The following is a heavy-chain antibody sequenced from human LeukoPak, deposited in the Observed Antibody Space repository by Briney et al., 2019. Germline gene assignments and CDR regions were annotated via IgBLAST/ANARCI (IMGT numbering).Heavy chain of an antibody. Sequence: SETLSLTCTVSGGSISSSSYYWGWIRQPPGKGLEWIGSIYYSGSTYHNPSLKSRVAISVDTSNNQFSLKLSSVTAADRAVYYCARQFGDRTSSWYGRYFDYWGQGALVTVSS. CDR2: IYYSGST. V-gene: IGHV4-39*01. CDR1: GGSISSSSYY. J-gene: IGHJ4*02. CDR3: ARQFGDRTSSWYGRYFDY. D-gene: IGHD6-13*01.